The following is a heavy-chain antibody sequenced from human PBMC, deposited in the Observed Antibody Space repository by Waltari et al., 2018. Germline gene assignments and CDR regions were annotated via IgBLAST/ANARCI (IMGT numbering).Heavy chain of an antibody. V-gene: IGHV3-30-3*01. CDR3: ARGYCSGANCYPNDAFDI. CDR1: GFTFRSAA. D-gene: IGHD2-15*01. J-gene: IGHJ3*02. Sequence: QVPLLESGGGVVQPGRSLRLSCAASGFTFRSAAMDWVRQAPDKGLEWVAVISYDGSSKYYADSVKGRFTISRDNSKNTLYLQMNSLRTEDTAIYYCARGYCSGANCYPNDAFDIWGRGTLVTVSS. CDR2: ISYDGSSK.